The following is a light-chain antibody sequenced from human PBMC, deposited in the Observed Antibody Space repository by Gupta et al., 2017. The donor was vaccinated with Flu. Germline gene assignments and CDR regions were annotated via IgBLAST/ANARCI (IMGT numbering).Light chain of an antibody. CDR3: QQRSNWRLT. CDR2: DAS. Sequence: EIVLTQSPATLSLSPGERATLSCRASQSVSSYLAWYQQKPGQAPRLLFYDASNRATGIPARFSGSGSGTDFTLTISSLEPEDFAVYYCQQRSNWRLTFGGGTKVEIK. CDR1: QSVSSY. V-gene: IGKV3-11*01. J-gene: IGKJ4*01.